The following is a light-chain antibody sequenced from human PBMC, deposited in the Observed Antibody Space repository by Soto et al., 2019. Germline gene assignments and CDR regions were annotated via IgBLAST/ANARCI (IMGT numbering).Light chain of an antibody. Sequence: DVQMTQSPSSLSASVGDTVTITCRASQGIAFYLAWFQQRPGKAPNLLISAASNLQSGVPSLFSGSGSGTDFTLTISSLQPEDVPTYSCQKYDTAPFTFGPGTRVEVK. J-gene: IGKJ3*01. CDR1: QGIAFY. V-gene: IGKV1-27*01. CDR3: QKYDTAPFT. CDR2: AAS.